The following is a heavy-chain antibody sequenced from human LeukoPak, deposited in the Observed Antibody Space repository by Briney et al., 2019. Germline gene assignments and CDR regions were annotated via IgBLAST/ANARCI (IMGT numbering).Heavy chain of an antibody. V-gene: IGHV3-30*02. CDR1: GFSVSNRG. CDR2: LRFDGLTK. Sequence: PGGSLRLSCTASGFSVSNRGMHWVRLAPGKRPEWVALLRFDGLTKYYADSVKGRFTISRDDSKNTLYLQMNSLRPEDTAIYYCAKASGWLADSWGQGTLVTVSS. D-gene: IGHD6-19*01. J-gene: IGHJ4*02. CDR3: AKASGWLADS.